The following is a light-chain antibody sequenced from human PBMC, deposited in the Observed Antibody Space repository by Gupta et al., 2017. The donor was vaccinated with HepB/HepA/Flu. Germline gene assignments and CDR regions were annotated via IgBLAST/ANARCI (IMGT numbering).Light chain of an antibody. Sequence: DIVLTQSPEILALSPGERATLSCRASQTVRSYLAWYQQKPCQAPRLLIYDVSHRATGIPARFSGGGSGADFTLTISGLEPEDFAIYYCQQRGKWPLITFGQGTRLEIK. CDR3: QQRGKWPLIT. CDR1: QTVRSY. V-gene: IGKV3-11*01. CDR2: DVS. J-gene: IGKJ5*01.